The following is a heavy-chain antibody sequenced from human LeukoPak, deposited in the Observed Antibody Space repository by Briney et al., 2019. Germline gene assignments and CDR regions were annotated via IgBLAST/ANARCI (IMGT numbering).Heavy chain of an antibody. D-gene: IGHD3-10*01. V-gene: IGHV4-34*01. CDR2: INHSGST. J-gene: IGHJ6*02. Sequence: SETLSLTRAVYGGSFSGYYWSWIRQPPGKGLEWIGEINHSGSTNYNPSLKSRVTISVDTSKNQFSLKLSSVTAADTAVYYCARYRAAKYYYYGMDVWGQGTTVTVSS. CDR1: GGSFSGYY. CDR3: ARYRAAKYYYYGMDV.